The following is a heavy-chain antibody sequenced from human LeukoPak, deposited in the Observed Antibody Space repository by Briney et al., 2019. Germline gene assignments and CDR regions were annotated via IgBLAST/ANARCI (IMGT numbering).Heavy chain of an antibody. D-gene: IGHD3-22*01. V-gene: IGHV3-53*01. CDR3: ARDGLTDSSGYTVIDN. CDR1: GFTVSSNY. Sequence: GGSLRLSCAASGFTVSSNYMSLVRQAPGEGLEWVSVIYSGGSTYYADSVKGRFTISRDNSKNTLYLQMNSLRAEDTAVYYCARDGLTDSSGYTVIDNWGQGTLVSVSS. J-gene: IGHJ4*02. CDR2: IYSGGST.